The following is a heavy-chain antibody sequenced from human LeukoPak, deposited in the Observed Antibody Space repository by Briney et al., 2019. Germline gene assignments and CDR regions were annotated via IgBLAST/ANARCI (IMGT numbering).Heavy chain of an antibody. J-gene: IGHJ4*02. CDR2: IKSKTDGGTT. CDR1: GFTFSNAW. Sequence: GGSLRLSCAASGFTFSNAWMSWVRQAPGKGLEWVSRIKSKTDGGTTDHAAPVKGRFTISRDDSKNTLYLQMNSLKTEDTAVYYCTTDRDEKYYFDYWGQGTLVTVSS. V-gene: IGHV3-15*01. CDR3: TTDRDEKYYFDY.